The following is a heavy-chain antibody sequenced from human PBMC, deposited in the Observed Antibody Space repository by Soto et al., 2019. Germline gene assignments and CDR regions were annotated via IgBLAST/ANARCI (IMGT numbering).Heavy chain of an antibody. CDR3: AHSHFEILTGPFDS. Sequence: QITLKESGPSLVKPTQTLTLTCTFSGFSLTNTGVTVGWIRQPPGKALEWLALLYWHDGKRYNPSLRNTLTIAKYTSKNRVVLTLANVGPVDTATYYCAHSHFEILTGPFDSWGRGTLVTVSS. D-gene: IGHD3-9*01. J-gene: IGHJ5*01. CDR2: LYWHDGK. CDR1: GFSLTNTGVT. V-gene: IGHV2-5*01.